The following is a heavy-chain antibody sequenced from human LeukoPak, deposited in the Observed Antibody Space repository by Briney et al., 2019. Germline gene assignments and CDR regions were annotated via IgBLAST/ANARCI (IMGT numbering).Heavy chain of an antibody. Sequence: SETVSLTCTVSGCSISNGDHYRSWIRQDPGKGLEWIGYIYYSGSTYYDPSLKSRVTISVDTSKNQFSLKLSSVTAADTAVYYCARERVSDYYDSSGYDYWGQGTLVTVSS. CDR1: GCSISNGDHY. CDR3: ARERVSDYYDSSGYDY. V-gene: IGHV4-31*03. CDR2: IYYSGST. D-gene: IGHD3-22*01. J-gene: IGHJ4*02.